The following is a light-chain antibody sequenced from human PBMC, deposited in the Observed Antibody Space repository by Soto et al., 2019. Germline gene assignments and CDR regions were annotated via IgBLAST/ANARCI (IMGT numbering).Light chain of an antibody. V-gene: IGKV3-11*01. Sequence: EIVLTQSPATLSLSPGDRATLSCRASQSVSTYLAWYQQRPGQAPRLLIYDASYRATDIPPRFSGSGSGTDFTLTMSSLEPDDFAVYYCQQRRSWPPTITFGQGTRLDIK. CDR3: QQRRSWPPTIT. J-gene: IGKJ5*01. CDR2: DAS. CDR1: QSVSTY.